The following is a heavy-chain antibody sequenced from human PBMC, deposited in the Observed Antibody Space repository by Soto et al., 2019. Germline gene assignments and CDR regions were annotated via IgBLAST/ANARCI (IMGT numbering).Heavy chain of an antibody. J-gene: IGHJ6*02. V-gene: IGHV4-30-4*01. CDR3: ARVGVFTNGVCFPYYYYGMDV. CDR2: IYYSGST. Sequence: QVQLQESGPGLVKPSQTLSLTCTVSGGSISSGDYYWSWIRQPPGKGLEWIGYIYYSGSTYYNPSLQSRVTISVDTSKNQFSLKLTSVTAADTAVYYCARVGVFTNGVCFPYYYYGMDVWGQGTTVTVSS. D-gene: IGHD2-8*01. CDR1: GGSISSGDYY.